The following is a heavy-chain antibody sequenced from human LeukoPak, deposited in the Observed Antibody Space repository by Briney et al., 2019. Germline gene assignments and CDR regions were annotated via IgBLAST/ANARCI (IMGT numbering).Heavy chain of an antibody. CDR1: GFTYINYG. D-gene: IGHD7-27*01. Sequence: GRSLRVSCTASGFTYINYGINCVRQAPCRGGEGVAGIWYDRSNKDYVDSVKGRFTISRDNTKNTLYLEMNSMTVEDTAVYYCAKGRGGSSNWGSDYWGQGTQVTVSS. CDR2: IWYDRSNK. CDR3: AKGRGGSSNWGSDY. V-gene: IGHV3-33*06. J-gene: IGHJ4*02.